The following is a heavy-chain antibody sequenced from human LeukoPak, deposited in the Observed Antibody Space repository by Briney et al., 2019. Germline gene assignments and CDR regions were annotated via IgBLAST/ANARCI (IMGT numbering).Heavy chain of an antibody. V-gene: IGHV4-4*02. CDR2: IYHSGST. CDR3: ARGVVAAPQTFDY. D-gene: IGHD2-15*01. J-gene: IGHJ4*02. CDR1: GGSISSSNW. Sequence: SETLSLTCAVSGGSISSSNWWSWVRQPPGKGLEWIGEIYHSGSTNYNPSLKSRVTISVDKSKNQFSLKLSSVTAADTAVYYRARGVVAAPQTFDYWGQGTLVAVSS.